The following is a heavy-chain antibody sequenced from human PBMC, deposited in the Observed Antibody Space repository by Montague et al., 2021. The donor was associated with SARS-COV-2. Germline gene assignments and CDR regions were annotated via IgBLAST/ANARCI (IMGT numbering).Heavy chain of an antibody. CDR3: AKGGCSGGSCYLYNWFDP. Sequence: SLRLSCAASGFTFSSYAMSWLRQAPGKGLEWVSVIYNGYPNTYYADSVQGRFTISRDNSKNTLYLQMNSLRAEDTAVYYCAKGGCSGGSCYLYNWFDPWGKGTLVTVSS. V-gene: IGHV3-23*03. CDR2: IYNGYPNT. D-gene: IGHD2-15*01. CDR1: GFTFSSYA. J-gene: IGHJ5*02.